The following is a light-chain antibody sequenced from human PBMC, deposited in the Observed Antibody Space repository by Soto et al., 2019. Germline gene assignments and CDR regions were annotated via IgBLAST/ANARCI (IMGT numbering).Light chain of an antibody. Sequence: DIQMTQSPSTLSASVGDRVTITCRASQSISSWLAWYQQKPGKAPKLLIYKASSLESGVPSRFSGSGSGTEFTLTISSLQPDEFETYYCQQYNSYQGTFGQGTKVEIK. J-gene: IGKJ1*01. V-gene: IGKV1-5*03. CDR2: KAS. CDR3: QQYNSYQGT. CDR1: QSISSW.